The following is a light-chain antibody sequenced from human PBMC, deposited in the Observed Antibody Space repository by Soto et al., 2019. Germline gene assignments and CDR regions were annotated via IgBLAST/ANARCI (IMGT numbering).Light chain of an antibody. V-gene: IGKV3-15*01. CDR1: QSISDT. CDR2: GAS. J-gene: IGKJ5*01. Sequence: EIVMTQTPATLSVSPWGRATVSCRASQSISDTLAWYQQKPGQAPRLLIHGASTRAPGFPARFSGSGSGTDFTLTISSLQSEDFAVYYCQQYGSSPTFGQGTRLETK. CDR3: QQYGSSPT.